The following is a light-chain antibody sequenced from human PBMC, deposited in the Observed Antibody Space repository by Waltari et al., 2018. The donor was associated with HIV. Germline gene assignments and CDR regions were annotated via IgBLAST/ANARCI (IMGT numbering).Light chain of an antibody. Sequence: EIVLTQSPGTLSLSPAERATLSCRASQSVSSSYLAWYQQKPGQAPRLLIYGASSRATGIPDRFSGSGSGTDFTLSISGMEPEDFAVYYCQHFGSSHLTFGGGTKVEIK. CDR3: QHFGSSHLT. CDR2: GAS. J-gene: IGKJ4*01. V-gene: IGKV3-20*01. CDR1: QSVSSSY.